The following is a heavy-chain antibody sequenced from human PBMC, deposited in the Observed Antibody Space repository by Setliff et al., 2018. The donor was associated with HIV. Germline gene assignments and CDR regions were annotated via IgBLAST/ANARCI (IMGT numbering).Heavy chain of an antibody. Sequence: PSETLSLTCAVYGGSFSNYHWNWFRQPPGGGLEWIGEISHSGNTDYNSSLKTRVTISVDTSKNQFSLKLNSVTGADTAVYYCARRHKSFVTAHRGNWLDTWGQGTLVTVSS. V-gene: IGHV4-34*01. D-gene: IGHD2-21*02. J-gene: IGHJ5*02. CDR3: ARRHKSFVTAHRGNWLDT. CDR1: GGSFSNYH. CDR2: ISHSGNT.